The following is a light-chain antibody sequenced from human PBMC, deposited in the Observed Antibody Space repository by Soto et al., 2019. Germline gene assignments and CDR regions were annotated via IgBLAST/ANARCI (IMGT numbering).Light chain of an antibody. CDR1: QSVSSSY. Sequence: EIVLTQSPGTLSLSPGERATLSCRASQSVSSSYLAWYQQKPGQAPRLLIYGTSSRATGIPDRFSGSGSGTDFTLTISRLEPEDFAVYFCQYYVGSHFGGGTKVEIK. V-gene: IGKV3-20*01. J-gene: IGKJ4*01. CDR3: QYYVGSH. CDR2: GTS.